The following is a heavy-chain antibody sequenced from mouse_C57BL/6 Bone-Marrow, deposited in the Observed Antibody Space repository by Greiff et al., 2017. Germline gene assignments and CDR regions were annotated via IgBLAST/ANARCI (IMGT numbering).Heavy chain of an antibody. CDR3: ARWYDGSSLYAMDY. V-gene: IGHV1-64*01. D-gene: IGHD1-1*01. CDR1: GYTFTSYW. J-gene: IGHJ4*01. Sequence: QVHVKQPGAELVKPGASVKLSCKASGYTFTSYWMHWVKQRPGQGLEWIGMIHPTSGSTNYNETFKSKATLTVDKSSSTSYMQLDSLTSEDSAVYDCARWYDGSSLYAMDYGGQGTTVTGSS. CDR2: IHPTSGST.